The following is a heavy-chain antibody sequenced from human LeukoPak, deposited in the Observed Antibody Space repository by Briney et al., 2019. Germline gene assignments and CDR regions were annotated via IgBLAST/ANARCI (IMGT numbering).Heavy chain of an antibody. CDR1: SYNFRHYG. CDR3: ARVPGYYDSSGYLEIFDY. Sequence: ASVKVSCKTSSYNFRHYGISWVRQAPGQGLEWMGWISAYNGNTNYAQKLQGRVTMTTDTSTSTAYMELRSLRSDDTAVYYCARVPGYYDSSGYLEIFDYWGQGTLVTVSS. CDR2: ISAYNGNT. D-gene: IGHD3-22*01. V-gene: IGHV1-18*01. J-gene: IGHJ4*02.